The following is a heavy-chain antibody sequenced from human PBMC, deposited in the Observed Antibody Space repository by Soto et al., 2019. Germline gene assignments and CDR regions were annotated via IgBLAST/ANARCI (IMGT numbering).Heavy chain of an antibody. J-gene: IGHJ4*02. D-gene: IGHD3-3*01. CDR3: AGEGNLGVGIKPFDS. V-gene: IGHV4-59*01. CDR1: GGSISSYY. CDR2: IHYNGNT. Sequence: PSETLSLTCTVSGGSISSYYWSWIRQPPGKGLEWIGNIHYNGNTKYSPSLKSRVTMSVDTSKNHFSLKLISVTTADTAVYFCAGEGNLGVGIKPFDSWGQGTLVTVSS.